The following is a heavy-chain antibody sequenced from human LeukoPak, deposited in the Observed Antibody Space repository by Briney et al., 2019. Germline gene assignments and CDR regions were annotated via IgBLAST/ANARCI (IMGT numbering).Heavy chain of an antibody. CDR2: ISSSGSVI. D-gene: IGHD3-10*01. CDR1: GFPFSEYY. Sequence: GGSLRLSCAASGFPFSEYYMTWIRQAPGKGLEWLSCISSSGSVIYYADSVKGRSTISRDNAKNSLYLQMNSLRAEDTAVYSCARDYLGAGSYSTFDYWGQGTLVTVSS. CDR3: ARDYLGAGSYSTFDY. J-gene: IGHJ4*02. V-gene: IGHV3-11*01.